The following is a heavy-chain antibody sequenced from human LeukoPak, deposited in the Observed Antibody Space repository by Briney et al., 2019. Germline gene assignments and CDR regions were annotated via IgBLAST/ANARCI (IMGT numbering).Heavy chain of an antibody. CDR3: AGSMGSSWYWFDP. Sequence: PSETLSLTCTVSGGSISSYYWSWIRQPPGKGLEWIGYIYYSGSTNYNPSLKSRVTISVDTSKNQFSLKLSSVTAADTAVYYCAGSMGSSWYWFDPWGQGTQVTVSS. J-gene: IGHJ5*02. D-gene: IGHD6-13*01. V-gene: IGHV4-59*01. CDR1: GGSISSYY. CDR2: IYYSGST.